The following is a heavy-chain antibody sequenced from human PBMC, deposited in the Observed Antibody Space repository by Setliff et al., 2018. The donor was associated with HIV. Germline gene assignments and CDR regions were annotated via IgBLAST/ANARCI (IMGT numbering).Heavy chain of an antibody. Sequence: SETLSLTCTVSGGSITSSNSYWGWIRQSPGKGLEWIGSIYYNGHTSYNPSLQSRVTISVDRSQNQFSLRLRSVTATDTAVYYRARHLWFYYVAESYGYFDYWGQGTLVTVSS. CDR2: IYYNGHT. CDR1: GGSITSSNSY. V-gene: IGHV4-39*01. CDR3: ARHLWFYYVAESYGYFDY. J-gene: IGHJ4*02. D-gene: IGHD3-10*01.